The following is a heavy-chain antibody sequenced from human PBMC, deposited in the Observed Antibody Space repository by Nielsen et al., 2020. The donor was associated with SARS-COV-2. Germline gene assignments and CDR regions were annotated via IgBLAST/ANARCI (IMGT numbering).Heavy chain of an antibody. Sequence: VRQMPGKGLEWMGRIDPSDSYTNYSPSFQGHVTISADKSISTAYLQWSSLKASDTAMYYCARLEVRYFNGMDVWGQGTTVTVSS. D-gene: IGHD3-9*01. J-gene: IGHJ6*02. CDR2: IDPSDSYT. V-gene: IGHV5-10-1*01. CDR3: ARLEVRYFNGMDV.